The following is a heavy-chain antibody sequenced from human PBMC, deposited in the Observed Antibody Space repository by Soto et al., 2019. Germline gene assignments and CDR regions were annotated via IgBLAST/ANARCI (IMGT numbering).Heavy chain of an antibody. D-gene: IGHD6-19*01. CDR2: VYHDGTN. Sequence: QLRESGPGQVSPSETLSLTCSVSGASIDDRGHHWSWLRRSPGRGLEWIGSVYHDGTNYHNPSLKSRVSVSVDTSQNQFSLRLASVTAADTAVYYCARDKGISVVGFFRKDPYFGLDVWGPGTTVTVSS. CDR1: GASIDDRGHH. V-gene: IGHV4-39*02. CDR3: ARDKGISVVGFFRKDPYFGLDV. J-gene: IGHJ6*02.